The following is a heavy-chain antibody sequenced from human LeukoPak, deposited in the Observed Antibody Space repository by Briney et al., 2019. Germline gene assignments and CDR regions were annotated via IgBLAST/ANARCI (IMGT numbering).Heavy chain of an antibody. Sequence: PGGSLRLSCAASGFTFDDYGMSWVRQAPGKGLEWVSGINWNGGSTGYADSVKGRFTISRDNAKNSLYLQMNSLRAEDTALYYCARALGYPYYYYYMDVWGKGTTVTVSS. CDR3: ARALGYPYYYYYMDV. D-gene: IGHD5-18*01. J-gene: IGHJ6*03. V-gene: IGHV3-20*04. CDR2: INWNGGST. CDR1: GFTFDDYG.